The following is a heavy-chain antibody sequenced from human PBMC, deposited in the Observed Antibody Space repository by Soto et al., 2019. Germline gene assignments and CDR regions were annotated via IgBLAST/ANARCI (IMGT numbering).Heavy chain of an antibody. Sequence: ASVKVSCKASGYTFTSYGISWVRQAPGQGLEWMGWISAYNGNTNYAQKLQGRVTMTTDTSTSTAYMELRSLRSDDTAVYYCARDRRQFWSDDYSGSDRGMDVWGQGTTVTVSS. J-gene: IGHJ6*02. V-gene: IGHV1-18*01. D-gene: IGHD3-3*01. CDR3: ARDRRQFWSDDYSGSDRGMDV. CDR2: ISAYNGNT. CDR1: GYTFTSYG.